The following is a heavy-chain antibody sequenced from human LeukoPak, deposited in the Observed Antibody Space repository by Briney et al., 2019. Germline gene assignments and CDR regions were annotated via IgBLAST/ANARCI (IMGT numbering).Heavy chain of an antibody. CDR3: ARDPTVITSSRITVFGVVKSPYNWFDP. CDR1: GDSFSSYC. D-gene: IGHD3-3*01. CDR2: INPSGGST. J-gene: IGHJ5*02. V-gene: IGHV1-46*01. Sequence: RASVKVSCKASGDSFSSYCIHWVRQAPGQGLEWMGMINPSGGSTTYAQKFQGRVTMTRDTSTWAGYMEMSSLRSEDTAVYYCARDPTVITSSRITVFGVVKSPYNWFDPWGQGTLVTVSS.